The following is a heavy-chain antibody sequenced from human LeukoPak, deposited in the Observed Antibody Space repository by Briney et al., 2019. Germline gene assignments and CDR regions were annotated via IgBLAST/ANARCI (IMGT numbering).Heavy chain of an antibody. CDR3: AKQDAIAYNYYYGLDV. D-gene: IGHD3-16*01. CDR2: IIWNGGNI. J-gene: IGHJ6*02. V-gene: IGHV3-9*01. CDR1: GFAFDNYA. Sequence: GGSLRLSCVASGFAFDNYAMHWVRQTPGKGLEWGSGIIWNGGNIGYADSVKGRFTISRDNAKSTLYLQMNSLSTEDTAFYYCAKQDAIAYNYYYGLDVWGQGTTVTVSS.